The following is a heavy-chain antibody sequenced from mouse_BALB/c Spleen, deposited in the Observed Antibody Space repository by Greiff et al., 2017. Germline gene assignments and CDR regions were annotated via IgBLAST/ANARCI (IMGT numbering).Heavy chain of an antibody. CDR1: GFTFSSYA. Sequence: EVQGVESGGGLVKPGGSLKLSCAASGFTFSSYAMSWVRQTPEKRLEWVASISSGGSTYYPDSVKGRFTISRDNARNILYLQMSSLRSEDTAMYYCARAGKYDYGWFAYWGQGTLVTVSA. V-gene: IGHV5-6-5*01. CDR2: ISSGGST. CDR3: ARAGKYDYGWFAY. D-gene: IGHD2-4*01. J-gene: IGHJ3*01.